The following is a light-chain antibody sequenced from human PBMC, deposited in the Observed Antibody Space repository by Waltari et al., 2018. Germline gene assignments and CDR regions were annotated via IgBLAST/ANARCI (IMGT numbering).Light chain of an antibody. CDR2: QDR. CDR1: KLGNRY. Sequence: SYELTQPPSVSVSPGQTASITCSGDKLGNRYACWYQQRPGQSPVLVIYQDRKRPSGIPERFSGSNSGNTATLTISGTQAMDEADYYCQAWDINTGVFGGGTKLTVL. CDR3: QAWDINTGV. V-gene: IGLV3-1*01. J-gene: IGLJ3*02.